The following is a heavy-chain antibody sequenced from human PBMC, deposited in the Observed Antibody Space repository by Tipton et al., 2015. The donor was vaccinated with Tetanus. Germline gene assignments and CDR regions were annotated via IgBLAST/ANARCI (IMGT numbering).Heavy chain of an antibody. V-gene: IGHV1-2*02. Sequence: QLVQSGAEVKKPWASVKGSCKASGYTFTGYYIYWVRQAPGQGLEWLGWIDPNSGGTVYAQKFQGSVTMTRDTSISTAYMELRSLRSDDTAVYYCARDRGEYIYYGMDVWGPGTTVTV. D-gene: IGHD4-17*01. CDR1: GYTFTGYY. CDR3: ARDRGEYIYYGMDV. CDR2: IDPNSGGT. J-gene: IGHJ6*02.